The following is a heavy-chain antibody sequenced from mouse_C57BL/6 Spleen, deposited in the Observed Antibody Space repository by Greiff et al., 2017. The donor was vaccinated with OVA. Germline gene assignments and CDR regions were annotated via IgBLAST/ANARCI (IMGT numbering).Heavy chain of an antibody. J-gene: IGHJ4*01. V-gene: IGHV1-50*01. CDR1: GYTFTSYW. Sequence: QVQLKQPGAELVKPGASVKLSCKASGYTFTSYWMQWVKQRPGQGLEWIGEIDPSDSYTNYNQKFKGKATLTVDKSSSTAYMQLSSLTSEDSAVYYCARRPYAMDYWGQGTSVTVSS. CDR2: IDPSDSYT. CDR3: ARRPYAMDY.